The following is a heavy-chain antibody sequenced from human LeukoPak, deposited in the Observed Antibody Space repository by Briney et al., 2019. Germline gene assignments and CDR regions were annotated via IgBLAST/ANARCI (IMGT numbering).Heavy chain of an antibody. D-gene: IGHD3-9*01. Sequence: GGSLRLSCAASGFTFSTYLMHWVRQAPGKGLVWVSRINTDGSITTYADSVKGRFTISRDNAKNTLYLQMNSLRDEDTAVYYCASLGALVPWGQGTLVTVSS. J-gene: IGHJ5*02. V-gene: IGHV3-74*03. CDR3: ASLGALVP. CDR2: INTDGSIT. CDR1: GFTFSTYL.